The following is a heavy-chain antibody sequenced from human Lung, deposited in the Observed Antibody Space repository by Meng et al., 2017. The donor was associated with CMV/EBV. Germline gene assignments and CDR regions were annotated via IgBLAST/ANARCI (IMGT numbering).Heavy chain of an antibody. D-gene: IGHD4-17*01. V-gene: IGHV5-51*01. J-gene: IGHJ4*01. CDR3: ARLDDTSDYFSHFDY. Sequence: XVSXKGSGYSFTSYWIGWVRQMPGKGLEWMGIIYPGDSDTRYSPSFQGQVTISVDKSISSAYLQWRSLEASDTAMYYCARLDDTSDYFSHFDYGGHGTRGTVSS. CDR1: GYSFTSYW. CDR2: IYPGDSDT.